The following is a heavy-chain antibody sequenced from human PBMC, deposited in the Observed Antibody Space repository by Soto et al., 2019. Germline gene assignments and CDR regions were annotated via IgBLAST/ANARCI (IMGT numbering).Heavy chain of an antibody. Sequence: SLRLPCAASAFNSIAHHMHWARQPPGKEIEWVGRIRRKANRYTTVYAASVKGRFIISRHDAMNSVYLQMICLKSEVPSMYFCACGPDPSTDYCGLFVYWGQGILVIASS. CDR2: IRRKANRYTT. V-gene: IGHV3-72*01. CDR1: AFNSIAHH. J-gene: IGHJ4*02. D-gene: IGHD2-21*01. CDR3: ACGPDPSTDYCGLFVY.